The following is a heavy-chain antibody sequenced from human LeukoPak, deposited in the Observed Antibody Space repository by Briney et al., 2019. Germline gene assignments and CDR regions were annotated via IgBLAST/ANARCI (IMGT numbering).Heavy chain of an antibody. CDR3: ARARAVAGIDY. CDR1: GGSLSGYY. CDR2: VNHSRST. Sequence: SETLSLTCADYGGSLSGYYWSWIRQPPAEGREWIGEVNHSRSTNYNPSLKSRVTISVDTSKNQFSLKLSSVTAADTAVYYCARARAVAGIDYWGQGTLVTVSS. V-gene: IGHV4-34*01. D-gene: IGHD6-19*01. J-gene: IGHJ4*02.